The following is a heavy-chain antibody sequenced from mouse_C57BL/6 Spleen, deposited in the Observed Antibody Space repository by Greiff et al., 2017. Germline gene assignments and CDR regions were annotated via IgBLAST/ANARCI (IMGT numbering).Heavy chain of an antibody. CDR1: GYTFTSYW. Sequence: QVQLQQSGAELAKPGASVKLSCKASGYTFTSYWMHWVKQRPGQGLEWIGYINPSSGYTKYNQKFKDKATLTADKSSSTAYMQLSSLAYEDSAVDYCARYNDYEYFDVWGTGTTGTVSS. CDR3: ARYNDYEYFDV. J-gene: IGHJ1*03. V-gene: IGHV1-7*01. D-gene: IGHD2-4*01. CDR2: INPSSGYT.